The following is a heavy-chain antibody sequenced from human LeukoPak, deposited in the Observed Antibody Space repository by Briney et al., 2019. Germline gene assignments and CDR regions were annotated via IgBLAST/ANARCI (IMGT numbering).Heavy chain of an antibody. V-gene: IGHV3-7*01. CDR3: AREVTWIQLWLHFDY. Sequence: PGGSLRLSCAASGFTFSSYWMSWVRQAPGKGLKWVVNIKQDGSEKYYVDSVKGRFTISRDNAKNSLYLQMNSLRAEDTAVYYCAREVTWIQLWLHFDYWGQGTLVTVSS. J-gene: IGHJ4*02. CDR2: IKQDGSEK. CDR1: GFTFSSYW. D-gene: IGHD5-18*01.